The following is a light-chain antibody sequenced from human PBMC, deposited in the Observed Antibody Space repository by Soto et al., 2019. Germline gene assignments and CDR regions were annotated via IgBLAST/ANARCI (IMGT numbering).Light chain of an antibody. Sequence: PGGSYCISFPQNSRESGGYNYVSWYQQHPGKAPKLMIYDVNNRPSGVSDRFSGSKSGNTASLTISGLQAEDEADYFCSSYTSSSTLYVFGAGTKVTVL. V-gene: IGLV2-14*04. CDR2: DVN. CDR1: SRESGGYNY. J-gene: IGLJ1*01. CDR3: SSYTSSSTLYV.